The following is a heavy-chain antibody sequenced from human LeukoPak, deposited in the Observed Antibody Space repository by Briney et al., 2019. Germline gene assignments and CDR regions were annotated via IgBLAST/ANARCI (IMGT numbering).Heavy chain of an antibody. CDR2: IWYDGSNK. Sequence: GRSLRLSCAASGFTFSSYGMHWVRQAPGKGLEWVAVIWYDGSNKYYADSVKGRFTISRDNSKNTLYLQMNSLRAEDTAVYYCAKNIVADYGMDVWGQGTTVTVSS. D-gene: IGHD2/OR15-2a*01. CDR1: GFTFSSYG. V-gene: IGHV3-33*06. J-gene: IGHJ6*02. CDR3: AKNIVADYGMDV.